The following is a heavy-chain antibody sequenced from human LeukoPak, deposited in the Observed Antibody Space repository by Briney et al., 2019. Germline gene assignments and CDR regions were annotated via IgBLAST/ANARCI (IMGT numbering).Heavy chain of an antibody. D-gene: IGHD3-22*01. J-gene: IGHJ4*02. V-gene: IGHV3-7*03. CDR1: GFTFSTYW. Sequence: GGSLRLSCAASGFTFSTYWMTWVRQAPGKGLEWVANIAQDGSGKYYVDSVKGRFTVSRDNAQNSLYLQMNSLRAEDTAVYYCARVVAYYDTSGYYAPYFDYWGQGTLVTVSS. CDR3: ARVVAYYDTSGYYAPYFDY. CDR2: IAQDGSGK.